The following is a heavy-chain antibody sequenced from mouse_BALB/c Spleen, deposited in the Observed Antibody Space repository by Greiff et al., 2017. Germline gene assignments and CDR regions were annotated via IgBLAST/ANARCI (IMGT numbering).Heavy chain of an antibody. V-gene: IGHV5-6*01. CDR3: ARHRGSTMITTDFDY. CDR2: ISSGGSYT. J-gene: IGHJ2*01. Sequence: EVQVVESGGDLVKPGGSLKLSCAASGFTFSSYGMSWVRQTPDKRLEWVATISSGGSYTYYPDSVKGRFTISRDNAKNTLYLQMSSLKSEDTAMYYCARHRGSTMITTDFDYWGQGTTLTVSS. CDR1: GFTFSSYG. D-gene: IGHD2-4*01.